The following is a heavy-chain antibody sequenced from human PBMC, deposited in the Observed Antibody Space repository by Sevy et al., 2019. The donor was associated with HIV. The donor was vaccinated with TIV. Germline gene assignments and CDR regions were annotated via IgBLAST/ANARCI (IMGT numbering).Heavy chain of an antibody. CDR1: GFTFNNYW. Sequence: GGSLRLSCAASGFTFNNYWMSWVRQAPGKGLEWVANIRQDGSEKHYVKSVKGRFTISRDNAKNSLFLQMNSLRAEDSAVYYCASSRTTSFGWDWGQGTLVTVSS. CDR2: IRQDGSEK. CDR3: ASSRTTSFGWD. V-gene: IGHV3-7*01. J-gene: IGHJ4*02. D-gene: IGHD1-26*01.